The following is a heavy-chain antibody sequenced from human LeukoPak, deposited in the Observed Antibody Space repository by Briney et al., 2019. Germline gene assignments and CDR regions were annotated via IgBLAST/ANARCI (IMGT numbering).Heavy chain of an antibody. J-gene: IGHJ6*04. D-gene: IGHD5-18*01. CDR3: ARERGSYGYYYYGMDV. V-gene: IGHV1-69*13. CDR2: IIPTFGTA. Sequence: SVKVSCKASGGTFSSYAISWVRQAPGQGLEWMGGIIPTFGTANYAQKFQGRVTITADESTSTAYMELSSLRSEDTAVYYCARERGSYGYYYYGMDVWGKGTTVTVSS. CDR1: GGTFSSYA.